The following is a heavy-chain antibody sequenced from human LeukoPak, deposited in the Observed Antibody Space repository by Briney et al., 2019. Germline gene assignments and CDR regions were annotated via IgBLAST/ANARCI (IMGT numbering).Heavy chain of an antibody. CDR3: ARGYCSSTSCYVGSDI. V-gene: IGHV3-21*01. J-gene: IGHJ3*02. CDR2: ISSSSSYI. Sequence: GGSLRLSCAASGFTFSSYSMNWVRQAPGKGLEWVSSISSSSSYIYYADSVKGRFTISRDNAKSSLYLQMNSLRAEDTAVYYCARGYCSSTSCYVGSDIWGQGTMVTVSS. CDR1: GFTFSSYS. D-gene: IGHD2-2*01.